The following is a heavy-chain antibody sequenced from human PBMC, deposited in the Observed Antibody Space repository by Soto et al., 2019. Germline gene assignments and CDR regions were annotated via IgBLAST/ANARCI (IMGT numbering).Heavy chain of an antibody. CDR2: IYYSGST. D-gene: IGHD1-26*01. J-gene: IGHJ3*02. Sequence: QLQLQESGPGLVKPSETLSLTCTVSGGSISSSSYYWGWIRQPPGKGLEWIGSIYYSGSTYYNPSLKRRVTISVDTSKNQFSLKLSSVTAADTAVYYCARQDVGAATFIAFDIWGQGTMVTVSS. V-gene: IGHV4-39*01. CDR1: GGSISSSSYY. CDR3: ARQDVGAATFIAFDI.